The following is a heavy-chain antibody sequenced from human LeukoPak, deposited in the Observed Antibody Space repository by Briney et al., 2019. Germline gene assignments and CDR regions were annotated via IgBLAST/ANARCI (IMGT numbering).Heavy chain of an antibody. V-gene: IGHV3-33*01. CDR1: GFTFSSYG. Sequence: GGSLRLSCAASGFTFSSYGMHWVRQAPGKGLEWVAVIWYDGSNKYYADSVKGRFTISRDNSKNTLYLQMNSLRAEDTAVYYCARDLVVGATMYPDHWGQGTLVTVSS. CDR3: ARDLVVGATMYPDH. D-gene: IGHD1-26*01. J-gene: IGHJ4*02. CDR2: IWYDGSNK.